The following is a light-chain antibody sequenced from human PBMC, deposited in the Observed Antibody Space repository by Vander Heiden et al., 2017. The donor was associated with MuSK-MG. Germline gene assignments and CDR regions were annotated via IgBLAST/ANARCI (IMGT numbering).Light chain of an antibody. V-gene: IGKV2-28*01. CDR3: RQALQTPQT. CDR2: LGS. J-gene: IGKJ1*01. Sequence: DIVITQSPLSLPVTPGEPASISCRSSQSLLHSNGYNYLDWYLQKPGQSPQLLIYLGSNRASGVPDRFSGSGSGTDFTLKISRVEAEDVGVYYCRQALQTPQTFGQGTKVEIK. CDR1: QSLLHSNGYNY.